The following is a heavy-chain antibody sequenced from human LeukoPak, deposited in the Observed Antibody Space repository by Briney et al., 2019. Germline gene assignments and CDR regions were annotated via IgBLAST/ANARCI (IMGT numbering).Heavy chain of an antibody. J-gene: IGHJ4*02. V-gene: IGHV4-59*12. CDR2: FYYSWST. D-gene: IGHD5-18*01. CDR1: GGPLRRYY. CDR3: AIRRDTDEFDY. Sequence: SETLSLNCPGPGGPLRRYYWSWVRQPPGKGLGGGGYFYYSWSTNYNPSPQSQVTISVNTSKNQFPLKLGSVTAADTAVYYCAIRRDTDEFDYWGQGTLVTVSS.